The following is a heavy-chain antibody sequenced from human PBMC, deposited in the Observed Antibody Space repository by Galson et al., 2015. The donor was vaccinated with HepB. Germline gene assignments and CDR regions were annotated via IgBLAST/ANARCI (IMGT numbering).Heavy chain of an antibody. CDR3: ARDNRQQLVLLY. CDR2: ISAYNGNT. J-gene: IGHJ4*02. V-gene: IGHV1-18*04. Sequence: SVKVSCKASGYTFTSYGISWVRQAPGQGLEWMGWISAYNGNTNYAQKLQGRVTMTTDTSTSTAYMELRSLRSDDTAAYYCARDNRQQLVLLYWGQGTLVTVSS. D-gene: IGHD6-13*01. CDR1: GYTFTSYG.